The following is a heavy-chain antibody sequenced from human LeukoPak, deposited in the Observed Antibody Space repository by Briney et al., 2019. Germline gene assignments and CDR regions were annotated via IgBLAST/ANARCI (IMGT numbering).Heavy chain of an antibody. J-gene: IGHJ4*02. CDR2: IYYDGSKE. V-gene: IGHV3-33*06. Sequence: GGSLRLSCAASGFSFSSYGMHWVRQAPGKGLEWVAVIYYDGSKEYYADSVKGRITISRDNSKNKVYLQMNSLRADDTAVYYCAKDHSGSLLDYWGQGTLVTVSS. CDR1: GFSFSSYG. D-gene: IGHD1-26*01. CDR3: AKDHSGSLLDY.